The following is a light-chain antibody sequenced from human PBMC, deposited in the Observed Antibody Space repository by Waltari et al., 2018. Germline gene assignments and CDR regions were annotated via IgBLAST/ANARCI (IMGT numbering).Light chain of an antibody. Sequence: DIQMTQFPSSLSASVGDRVTLTCRASESISNYLNWYQVTLGKAPKLLIYAASNLQSGVPSRSSGSGSGTDFTLTISSLQPEDFATYYCQQSHSTPQTFGQGTKLDIK. CDR3: QQSHSTPQT. CDR1: ESISNY. V-gene: IGKV1-39*01. J-gene: IGKJ2*01. CDR2: AAS.